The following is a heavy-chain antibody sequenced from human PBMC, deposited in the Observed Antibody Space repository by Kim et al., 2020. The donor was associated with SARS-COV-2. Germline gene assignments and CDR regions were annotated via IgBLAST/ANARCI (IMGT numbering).Heavy chain of an antibody. V-gene: IGHV3-7*03. CDR3: ARDGILSYTSSWDY. D-gene: IGHD6-13*01. Sequence: GGSLRLSCAASGFTFRTYWMSWIRQAPGQGLEWVANIKEDGRVEQYVASVKGRFTISRDNAKNSLYLELNSLRADDTAVYYCARDGILSYTSSWDYWGPGSLVTVSS. CDR2: IKEDGRVE. J-gene: IGHJ4*02. CDR1: GFTFRTYW.